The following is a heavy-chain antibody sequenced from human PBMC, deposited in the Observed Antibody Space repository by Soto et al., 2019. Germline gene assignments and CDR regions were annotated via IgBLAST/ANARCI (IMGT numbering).Heavy chain of an antibody. CDR2: ISAYNGNT. D-gene: IGHD2-2*01. V-gene: IGHV1-18*01. CDR3: AGDFTDIVVVPAAMLNDAFDI. CDR1: GYTFTSYG. Sequence: ASVKVSCKASGYTFTSYGISWVRQAPGQGLEWMGWISAYNGNTNYAQKLQGRVTMTTDTSTSTAYMELRSLRSDDTAVYYCAGDFTDIVVVPAAMLNDAFDIWGQGTMVTVSS. J-gene: IGHJ3*02.